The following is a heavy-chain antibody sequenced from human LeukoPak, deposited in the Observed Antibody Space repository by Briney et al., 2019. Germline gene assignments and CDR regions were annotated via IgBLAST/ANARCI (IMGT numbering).Heavy chain of an antibody. J-gene: IGHJ4*02. V-gene: IGHV3-7*01. CDR3: TREHWFGELGS. CDR1: GFPFSSDY. D-gene: IGHD3-10*01. Sequence: GGSLRLSCAASGFPFSSDYMSWVRQAPGKGLEWVANIKEDGTETHYVDSVRGRFTVSRDNARNSLFLQMNSLRVEDTALYYCTREHWFGELGSWGQGTLVTVSS. CDR2: IKEDGTET.